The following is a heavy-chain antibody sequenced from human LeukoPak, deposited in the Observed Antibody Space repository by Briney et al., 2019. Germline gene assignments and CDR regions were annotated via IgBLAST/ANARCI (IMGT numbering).Heavy chain of an antibody. CDR2: INHSGST. CDR1: GGSFSGYY. CDR3: ARISGPGDP. Sequence: SAPLSLTCAVYGGSFSGYYWSWIRQPPGKGLEWIGEINHSGSTNYNPSLKSRVTISVDTSKNQFSLKLSSVTAADTAVYYCARISGPGDPGGQGTLVTVS. V-gene: IGHV4-34*01. D-gene: IGHD3-10*01. J-gene: IGHJ5*02.